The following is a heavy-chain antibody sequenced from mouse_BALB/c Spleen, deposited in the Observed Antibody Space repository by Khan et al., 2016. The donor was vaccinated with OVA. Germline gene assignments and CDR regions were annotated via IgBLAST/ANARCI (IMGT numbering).Heavy chain of an antibody. J-gene: IGHJ2*01. CDR1: GYSITSDYA. CDR3: ASVYGGVFHY. Sequence: VQLKESGPGLVKPSQSLSLTCTVTGYSITSDYAWNWIRQFPGNKLEWMGHISYSGNTKYNPSLKSRISVTRDTSKNQIFLQLNSVTAEDTATXFCASVYGGVFHYWRQGTSHSLL. V-gene: IGHV3-2*02. D-gene: IGHD2-10*02. CDR2: ISYSGNT.